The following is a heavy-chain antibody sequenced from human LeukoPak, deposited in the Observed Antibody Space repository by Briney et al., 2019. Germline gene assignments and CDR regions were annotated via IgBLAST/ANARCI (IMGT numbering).Heavy chain of an antibody. CDR3: ARAQSRDADD. Sequence: GGSLRLSCAASGFTFDDYAMHWVRQAPGKGLEWVSGISWNSGSMDYADSVKGRFTISRDNAKNSLYLQMNSLRAEDTAVYYCARAQSRDADDWGQGTLVTVSS. V-gene: IGHV3-9*01. D-gene: IGHD5-24*01. J-gene: IGHJ4*02. CDR2: ISWNSGSM. CDR1: GFTFDDYA.